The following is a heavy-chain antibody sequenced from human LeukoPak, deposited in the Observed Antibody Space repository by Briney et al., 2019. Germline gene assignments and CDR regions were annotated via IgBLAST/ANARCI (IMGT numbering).Heavy chain of an antibody. D-gene: IGHD6-19*01. CDR3: ARPHYSSGYRLYYYGMDV. CDR2: ISGTSSTI. Sequence: PGGSLRLSCAASGFSFSDAWMNWVRQAPGKGLEWVSYISGTSSTIYYADSVKGRFTISRDNAKNSLYLQMNSLRDEDTAVYYCARPHYSSGYRLYYYGMDVWGQGTTVTVSS. J-gene: IGHJ6*02. V-gene: IGHV3-48*02. CDR1: GFSFSDAW.